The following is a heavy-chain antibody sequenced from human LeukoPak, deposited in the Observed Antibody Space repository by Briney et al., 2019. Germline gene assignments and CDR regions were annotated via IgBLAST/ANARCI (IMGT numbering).Heavy chain of an antibody. CDR2: IKSDGSAT. J-gene: IGHJ4*02. V-gene: IGHV3-74*01. CDR1: GFSFSTHW. CDR3: GSLTVVGRDH. D-gene: IGHD6-19*01. Sequence: QPGGSLRLSCAASGFSFSTHWMHWVRQAPGKGLVYVAQIKSDGSATAYADSVKGRFTISRDNAKNTLYLEMSSLRAEDTAVYYCGSLTVVGRDHWVQGTLVTVSS.